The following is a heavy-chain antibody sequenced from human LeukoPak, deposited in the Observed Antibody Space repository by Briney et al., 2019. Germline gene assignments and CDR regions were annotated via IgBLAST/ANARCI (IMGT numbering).Heavy chain of an antibody. V-gene: IGHV1-69*13. Sequence: SVKVPCKASGGTFSSYAISWVRQAPGQGLEWMGGIIPIFGAANYAQKFQGRVTITADESTSTAYMELSSLRSEDTAVYYCARVRSGSDSGWEAFDIWGQGTMVTVSS. D-gene: IGHD6-19*01. CDR2: IIPIFGAA. CDR3: ARVRSGSDSGWEAFDI. CDR1: GGTFSSYA. J-gene: IGHJ3*02.